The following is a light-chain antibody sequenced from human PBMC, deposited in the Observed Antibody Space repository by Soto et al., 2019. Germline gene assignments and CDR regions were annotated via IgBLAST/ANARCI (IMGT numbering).Light chain of an antibody. Sequence: QSLLTQPPSVFAAPGQKVTISCSGSSSNIGNNYVSWYQQLPGTAPKLLIYENNKRPSGIPDRFSGSKSGTSATLGITGLQTGDEADYYCGTWDSSLSAYVFGTGTKVNVL. CDR3: GTWDSSLSAYV. V-gene: IGLV1-51*02. CDR2: ENN. CDR1: SSNIGNNY. J-gene: IGLJ1*01.